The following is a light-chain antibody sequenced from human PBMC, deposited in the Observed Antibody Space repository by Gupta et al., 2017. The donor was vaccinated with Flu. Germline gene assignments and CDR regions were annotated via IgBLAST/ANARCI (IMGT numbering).Light chain of an antibody. Sequence: SYVLTQPPAVSVAPGPTARITCCGYNIGNKSVYWYQQKPGQAPVLVVYDDSDRPSGIPERFSGSNSGNTATLTISRVEAGDEADYYCQVCHRSSDDVVFGGGTKLTDL. CDR1: NIGNKS. CDR2: DDS. CDR3: QVCHRSSDDVV. V-gene: IGLV3-21*02. J-gene: IGLJ2*01.